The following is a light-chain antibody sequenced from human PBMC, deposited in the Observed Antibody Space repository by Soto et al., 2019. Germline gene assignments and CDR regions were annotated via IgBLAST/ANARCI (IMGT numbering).Light chain of an antibody. J-gene: IGLJ2*01. CDR2: DVT. V-gene: IGLV2-14*03. CDR1: SSDIGGYRY. CDR3: TSYTSDSSVI. Sequence: QSALTQPASVSGSPGQSVTISCTGTSSDIGGYRYVSWYQQRPGKAPKLMIHDVTNRPSGVSDRFSGSKSGNTASLTISGLQAEDEADYYCTSYTSDSSVIFGGGTKFTVL.